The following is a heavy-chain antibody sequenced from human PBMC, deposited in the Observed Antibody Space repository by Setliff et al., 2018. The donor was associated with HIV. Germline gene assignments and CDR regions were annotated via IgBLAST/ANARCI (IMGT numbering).Heavy chain of an antibody. Sequence: SETLSLTCAVSGGSFSDYYWSWIRQPPGKGLEWIGEINHSGISNFNPSLKSRVTIPVDTPRNQFSLKLSSVTAADTAVYYCARGGGFWSGQLDYWGQGTLVTVSS. D-gene: IGHD3-3*01. CDR1: GGSFSDYY. J-gene: IGHJ4*02. V-gene: IGHV4-34*01. CDR3: ARGGGFWSGQLDY. CDR2: INHSGIS.